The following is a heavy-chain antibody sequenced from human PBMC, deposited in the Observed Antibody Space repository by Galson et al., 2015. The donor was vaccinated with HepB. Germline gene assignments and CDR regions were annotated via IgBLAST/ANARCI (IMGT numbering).Heavy chain of an antibody. Sequence: ETLSLTCAVYGGSFSGYYWSWIRQPPGKGLEWIGEINHSGSTNYNPSLKSRVTISVDTSKNQFSLKLSSVTAADTAVYYCARGQGHYGSGSYYNYWGQGTLVTVSS. CDR2: INHSGST. D-gene: IGHD3-10*01. V-gene: IGHV4-34*01. J-gene: IGHJ4*02. CDR3: ARGQGHYGSGSYYNY. CDR1: GGSFSGYY.